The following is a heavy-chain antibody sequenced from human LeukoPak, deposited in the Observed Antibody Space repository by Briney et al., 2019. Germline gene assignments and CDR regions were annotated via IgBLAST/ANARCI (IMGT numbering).Heavy chain of an antibody. CDR3: ARRDYGGSNWFDP. Sequence: QSSETLSLTCTVSGGSISSSSYYWGWIRPPPGKGLEWIGSIYYSGSTYYNPSLKSRVTISVDTSKNQFSLKLSSVTAADTAVYYCARRDYGGSNWFDPWGQGTLVTVSS. J-gene: IGHJ5*02. V-gene: IGHV4-39*01. D-gene: IGHD4-23*01. CDR2: IYYSGST. CDR1: GGSISSSSYY.